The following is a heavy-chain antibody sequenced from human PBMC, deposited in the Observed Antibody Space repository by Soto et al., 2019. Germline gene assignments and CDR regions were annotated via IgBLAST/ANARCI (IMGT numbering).Heavy chain of an antibody. CDR3: ARLYTGYEAFDY. Sequence: SETLSLTCTVSGGSSSSDEYYWSWIRQPPGKGLEWIGYFYYSGSTYYNPSLKSRSTISIDTSKNQFFLNVDSVTAADTAVYYCARLYTGYEAFDYWGQGTLVTVSS. V-gene: IGHV4-30-4*01. CDR2: FYYSGST. CDR1: GGSSSSDEYY. D-gene: IGHD5-12*01. J-gene: IGHJ4*02.